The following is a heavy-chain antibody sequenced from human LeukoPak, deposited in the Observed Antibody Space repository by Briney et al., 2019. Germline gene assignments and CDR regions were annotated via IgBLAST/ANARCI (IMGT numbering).Heavy chain of an antibody. CDR1: GYTFTSYD. J-gene: IGHJ6*03. Sequence: ASVKVSCKAPGYTFTSYDINWVRQATGQGLEWMGWMNPNSGNTGYAQKFQGRVTMTRNTSISTAYMELSSLRSEDTAVYYCARATTGTMYYYYMDVWGKGTTVTISS. CDR3: ARATTGTMYYYYMDV. D-gene: IGHD1/OR15-1a*01. V-gene: IGHV1-8*01. CDR2: MNPNSGNT.